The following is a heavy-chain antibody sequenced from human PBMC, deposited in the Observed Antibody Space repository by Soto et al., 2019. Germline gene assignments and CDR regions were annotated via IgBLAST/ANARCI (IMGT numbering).Heavy chain of an antibody. CDR3: AKDTGITIFPSLFGMDV. Sequence: QVQLVESGGGVVQPGRSLRLSCAASGFTFSSYGMHWVRQAPGKGLEWVAVISYDGSNKYYADSVKGRFTISRDNSKNTMYLQMNSLRAEDTDVYYCAKDTGITIFPSLFGMDVWGQGTTVTVSS. V-gene: IGHV3-30*18. CDR1: GFTFSSYG. CDR2: ISYDGSNK. D-gene: IGHD3-3*01. J-gene: IGHJ6*02.